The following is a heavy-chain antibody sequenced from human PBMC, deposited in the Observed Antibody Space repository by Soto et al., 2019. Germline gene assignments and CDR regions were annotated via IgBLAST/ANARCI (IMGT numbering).Heavy chain of an antibody. D-gene: IGHD3-10*01. V-gene: IGHV3-33*01. CDR2: IWDDGSRK. CDR3: VRDRDPMNREVIMTIGHLRL. J-gene: IGHJ2*01. CDR1: GFTFDTYA. Sequence: QVQLAESGGGVVQPGKSLRLSCEASGFTFDTYAMHWVRQAPGKGLEWVALIWDDGSRKEYLESVRGRFTISRDNSKNTLYLQMNSLRAEDTALYYCVRDRDPMNREVIMTIGHLRLWGRGALVSVST.